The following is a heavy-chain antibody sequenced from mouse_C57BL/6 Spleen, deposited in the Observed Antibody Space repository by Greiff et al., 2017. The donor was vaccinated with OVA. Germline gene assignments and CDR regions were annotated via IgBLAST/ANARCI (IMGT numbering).Heavy chain of an antibody. Sequence: EVKLMESGPGLVKPSQSLSLTCSVTGYSITSGYYWNWLRQFPGNKLEWMGYISYDGSNNYNPSLNNRISITRDTSKNQFFLKLNAVTTEDTATYYCARGEYYGKLAYWGQGTLVTVSA. D-gene: IGHD1-1*01. J-gene: IGHJ3*01. CDR3: ARGEYYGKLAY. CDR1: GYSITSGYY. CDR2: ISYDGSN. V-gene: IGHV3-6*01.